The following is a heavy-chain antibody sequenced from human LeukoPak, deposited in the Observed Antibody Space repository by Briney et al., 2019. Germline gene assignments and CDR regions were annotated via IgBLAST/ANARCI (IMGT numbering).Heavy chain of an antibody. D-gene: IGHD3-16*01. J-gene: IGHJ3*01. CDR1: GYSISRGYS. Sequence: SETLSLTCAVSGYSISRGYSWGWIRQPPGMGLEWIGNMYHSESTHYNPSLKSRVTISADTSKNQFSLKLGSVTAADTAVYYCARFDHVWETHGMDAFDLWGQGTMVTVSS. CDR3: ARFDHVWETHGMDAFDL. CDR2: MYHSEST. V-gene: IGHV4-38-2*01.